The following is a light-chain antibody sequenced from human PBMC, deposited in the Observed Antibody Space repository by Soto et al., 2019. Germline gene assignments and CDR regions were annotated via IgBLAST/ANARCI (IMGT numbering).Light chain of an antibody. V-gene: IGKV1-39*01. CDR2: GAS. J-gene: IGKJ1*01. Sequence: DIQMTQSPSSLSASVGDGVTITCQTSQSINTYLNWYQQTPGKAPKLLIYGASTLQSGVPLRFSGSGSGTDFTLTISSLEPEDFAIYYCQESYSPLWGTCGQGTKVDIK. CDR3: QESYSPLWGT. CDR1: QSINTY.